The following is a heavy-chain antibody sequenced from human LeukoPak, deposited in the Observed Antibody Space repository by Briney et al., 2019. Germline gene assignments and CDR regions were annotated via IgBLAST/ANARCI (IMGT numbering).Heavy chain of an antibody. Sequence: PGGSLRLSCAASGFTFSSYWMSWVRQAPGKGLEWVSSISSSSSYIYYADSVKGRFTISRDNAKNSLYLQMNSLRAEDTAVYYCASGVARNWFDPWGQGTLVTVSS. D-gene: IGHD2-15*01. CDR3: ASGVARNWFDP. J-gene: IGHJ5*02. CDR1: GFTFSSYW. V-gene: IGHV3-21*01. CDR2: ISSSSSYI.